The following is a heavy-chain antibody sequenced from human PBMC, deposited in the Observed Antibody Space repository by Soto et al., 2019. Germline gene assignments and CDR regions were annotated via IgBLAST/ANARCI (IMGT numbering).Heavy chain of an antibody. J-gene: IGHJ4*02. CDR1: GDSISSTHW. V-gene: IGHV4-4*02. CDR3: ATLPPRIVVTNLPIPS. CDR2: VYHTGST. D-gene: IGHD2-21*01. Sequence: QVQLRQSGPRLARPSGTLSLTCVVSGDSISSTHWWTWVRQTPGTGLEWIGEVYHTGSTKYNPSLKNRVTISLDKSNNQFSLKLKSLTAAVTAVYYCATLPPRIVVTNLPIPSWGQGTQVTVSS.